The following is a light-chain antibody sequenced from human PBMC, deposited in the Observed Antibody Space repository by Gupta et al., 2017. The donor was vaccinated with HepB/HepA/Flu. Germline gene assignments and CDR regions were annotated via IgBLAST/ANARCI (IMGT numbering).Light chain of an antibody. Sequence: QSVLTQPPSVSAAPGQKVTISCSGISSNTGNAYVSWYQQLPATAPNLLIYDNNKRPAGRPARCSGSKSGTSATLGITGLQTGEEGDYYCGTWEKSLTNGSVFGTGTRVSVL. CDR2: DNN. CDR3: GTWEKSLTNGSV. J-gene: IGLJ1*01. CDR1: SSNTGNAY. V-gene: IGLV1-51*01.